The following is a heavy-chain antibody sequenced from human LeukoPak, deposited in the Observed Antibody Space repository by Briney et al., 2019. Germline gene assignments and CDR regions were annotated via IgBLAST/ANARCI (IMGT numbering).Heavy chain of an antibody. V-gene: IGHV3-21*01. CDR1: GFTFSSYS. Sequence: PGGSLRLSCAASGFTFSSYSMNWVRQAPGKGLEWVSSISSSSSYIYYADSVKGRFTISRDNAKNSLYLQMNRLRAEDTAVYYCARDIPLDYYGSGSYSHYFDYWGQGTLVTISS. J-gene: IGHJ4*02. CDR3: ARDIPLDYYGSGSYSHYFDY. CDR2: ISSSSSYI. D-gene: IGHD3-10*01.